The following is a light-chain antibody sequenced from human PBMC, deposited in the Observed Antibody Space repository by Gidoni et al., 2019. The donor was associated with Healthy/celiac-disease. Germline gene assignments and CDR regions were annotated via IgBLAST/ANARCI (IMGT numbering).Light chain of an antibody. CDR3: QQYNSYLWT. CDR2: DAS. CDR1: QSISSW. J-gene: IGKJ1*01. Sequence: DIQMTQSPSNLSASVGDRVTITCRASQSISSWLAWYQQKPGKAPKLLIYDASSLESRVPSRFSGSGSGTEFTLTISSLQPDDFATYYCQQYNSYLWTFGQGTKVEIK. V-gene: IGKV1-5*01.